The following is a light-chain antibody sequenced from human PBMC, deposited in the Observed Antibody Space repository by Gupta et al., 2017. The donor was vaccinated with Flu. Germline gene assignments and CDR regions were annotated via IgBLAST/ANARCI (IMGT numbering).Light chain of an antibody. V-gene: IGLV2-8*01. CDR1: SSDVGGYNY. CDR3: SSYADVNSMV. Sequence: QSALTQPPSASGSPGQSVTISCTGTSSDVGGYNYVSWYQQHPGKAPKLIIYEVTQRPSGVPDRFSGSKSGNTASLTVPGLQAEDEAEYYCSSYADVNSMVFGGGTKLTV. CDR2: EVT. J-gene: IGLJ2*01.